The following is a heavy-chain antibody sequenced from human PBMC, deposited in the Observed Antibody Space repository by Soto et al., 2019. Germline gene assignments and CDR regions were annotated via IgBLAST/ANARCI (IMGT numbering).Heavy chain of an antibody. D-gene: IGHD3-3*01. CDR3: ASFLVDHVMSGYNGFHY. CDR2: IYYSGST. Sequence: SETLSLTCTVSGGSISSSSDYWGWVRQPPGKGLEWIGSIYYSGSTYYNPSLKSRVTISAATSKNHFSMKLSSVTAADTAVYYCASFLVDHVMSGYNGFHYWGQGIQVTVSS. V-gene: IGHV4-39*02. CDR1: GGSISSSSDY. J-gene: IGHJ4*02.